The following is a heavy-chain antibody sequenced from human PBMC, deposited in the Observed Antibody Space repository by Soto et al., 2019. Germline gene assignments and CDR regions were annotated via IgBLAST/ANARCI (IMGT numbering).Heavy chain of an antibody. V-gene: IGHV1-3*04. CDR2: SNTGNGNT. CDR1: GYTFSDYG. D-gene: IGHD6-19*01. CDR3: ARKYSSGSFDS. J-gene: IGHJ4*02. Sequence: QVQLVQSGAEVKKPGASVKISCKASGYTFSDYGIHWVRQAPGQRLEWMGWSNTGNGNTKYSEKFQGRVTITRDTPASTAYMELRSLRSEDTAVYYCARKYSSGSFDSWGQGTLVTVSS.